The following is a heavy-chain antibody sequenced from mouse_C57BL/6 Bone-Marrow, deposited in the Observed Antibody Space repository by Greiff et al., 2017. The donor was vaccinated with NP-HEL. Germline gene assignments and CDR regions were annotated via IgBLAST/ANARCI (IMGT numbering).Heavy chain of an antibody. CDR1: GFTFSSYA. CDR3: AREGIFDY. V-gene: IGHV5-4*01. J-gene: IGHJ2*01. Sequence: DVKLVESGGGLVKPGGSLKLSCAASGFTFSSYAMSWVRQTPEKRLEWVATISDGGSYTYYPDTVKGRFTISRDNAKNNLYLQMSHLKSEDTAMYYCAREGIFDYWGQGTTLTVSS. CDR2: ISDGGSYT.